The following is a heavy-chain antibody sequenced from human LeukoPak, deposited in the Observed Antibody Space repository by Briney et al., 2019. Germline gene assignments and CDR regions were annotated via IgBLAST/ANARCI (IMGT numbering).Heavy chain of an antibody. CDR1: GGTFSSYA. CDR2: IIPIPGIA. J-gene: IGHJ3*02. Sequence: GASVKVSCKASGGTFSSYAISWVRQAPGQGLEWMGRIIPIPGIANYAQKFQGRVTITADKSTSTAYMELSSLRSEDTAVYYCAREIFDYGDAEEWGGGLIWGQGTMVTVSS. D-gene: IGHD4-17*01. V-gene: IGHV1-69*04. CDR3: AREIFDYGDAEEWGGGLI.